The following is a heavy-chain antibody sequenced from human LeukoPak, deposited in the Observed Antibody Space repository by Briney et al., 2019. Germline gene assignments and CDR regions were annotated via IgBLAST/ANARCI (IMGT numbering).Heavy chain of an antibody. CDR1: GFTFSDYY. V-gene: IGHV3-7*03. CDR2: IKQDGSEK. Sequence: GGSLRLSCAASGFTFSDYYMSWIRQAPGKGLEWVANIKQDGSEKYYVDSVKGRFTISRDNAKNSLYLQMNSLRAEDTAVYYCAKDFLGSYYYYMDVWGKGTTVTISS. CDR3: AKDFLGSYYYYMDV. J-gene: IGHJ6*03.